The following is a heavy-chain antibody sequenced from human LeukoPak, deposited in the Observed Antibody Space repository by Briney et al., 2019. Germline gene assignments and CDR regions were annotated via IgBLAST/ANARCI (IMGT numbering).Heavy chain of an antibody. D-gene: IGHD3-10*01. J-gene: IGHJ6*04. Sequence: SETLSLTCAVYGGSFSGYYWSWIRQPPGKGLEWIGEINHSGSTNYNPSLKSRVTISVDTSKNQFSLKLSSVTAADTAVYYCARIDITMVRGAAKAGVDVWGKGTTVTVSS. CDR1: GGSFSGYY. V-gene: IGHV4-34*01. CDR3: ARIDITMVRGAAKAGVDV. CDR2: INHSGST.